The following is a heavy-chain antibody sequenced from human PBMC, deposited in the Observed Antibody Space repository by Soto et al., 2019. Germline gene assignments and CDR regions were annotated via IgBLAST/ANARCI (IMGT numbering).Heavy chain of an antibody. CDR2: IYYSGST. Sequence: LSLTCTVSGGSISSSSYYWGWIRQPPGKGLEWIGSIYYSGSTYYNPSLKSRVTISVDTSKNQFSLKLSSVTAADTAVYYCARLGRVTYCGGDCYRYGFDPWGQGTLVTVSS. J-gene: IGHJ5*02. CDR3: ARLGRVTYCGGDCYRYGFDP. V-gene: IGHV4-39*01. D-gene: IGHD2-21*02. CDR1: GGSISSSSYY.